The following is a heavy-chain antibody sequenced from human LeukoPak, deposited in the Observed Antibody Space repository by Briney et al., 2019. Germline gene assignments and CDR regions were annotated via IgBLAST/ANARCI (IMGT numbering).Heavy chain of an antibody. CDR1: GFTFSSYA. CDR2: ISGSGGST. V-gene: IGHV3-23*01. Sequence: GGSLRLSCAASGFTFSSYAMTWVRQAPGKGLEWVSAISGSGGSTYHADSVKGRFTISRDNSKNTLYLQMNSLRAEDTAVYYCAKCGVVPAAKYYYYYYGMDVWGQGTTVTVSS. CDR3: AKCGVVPAAKYYYYYYGMDV. D-gene: IGHD2-2*01. J-gene: IGHJ6*02.